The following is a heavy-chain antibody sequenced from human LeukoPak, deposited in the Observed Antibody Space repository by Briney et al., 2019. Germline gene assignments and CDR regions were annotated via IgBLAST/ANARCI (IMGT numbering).Heavy chain of an antibody. CDR1: GGTFSSYA. D-gene: IGHD2-2*01. J-gene: IGHJ5*02. V-gene: IGHV1-69*05. Sequence: SVKVSCRASGGTFSSYAISWVRQAPGQGLEWMGRIIPIFGTANYAQKFQGRVTITTDESTSTAYMELSSLRSEDTAVYYCASDIVVVPAGIGDNWFDPWGQGTLVTVSS. CDR3: ASDIVVVPAGIGDNWFDP. CDR2: IIPIFGTA.